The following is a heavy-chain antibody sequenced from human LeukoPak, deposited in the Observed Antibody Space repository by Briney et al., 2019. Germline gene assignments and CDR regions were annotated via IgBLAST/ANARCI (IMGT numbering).Heavy chain of an antibody. V-gene: IGHV3-11*06. CDR2: ISDSGTYR. J-gene: IGHJ4*02. D-gene: IGHD1-26*01. Sequence: PGGSLRLSCTASGFTFSDFYMTWIRQAPGKGLEWLSYISDSGTYRTYADSVKGRFTVSRDNAKDSLYVQLNSLRAEDTAVYYCARGGGAADYWGQGTLVTVSS. CDR3: ARGGGAADY. CDR1: GFTFSDFY.